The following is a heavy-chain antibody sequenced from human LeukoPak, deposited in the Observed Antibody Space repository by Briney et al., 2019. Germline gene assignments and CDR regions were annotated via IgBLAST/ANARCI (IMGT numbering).Heavy chain of an antibody. V-gene: IGHV3-11*01. CDR1: GFTFSDYY. D-gene: IGHD6-13*01. CDR3: ARISSSWYYFDY. CDR2: ISSSGSTI. Sequence: GGSLRLSCAASGFTFSDYYMSWIRQAPGKGLEWVSYISSSGSTIYYADSVKGRFTISRDNAKNSLYLQMNSLRAKDTAVYYCARISSSWYYFDYWGQGTLVTVSS. J-gene: IGHJ4*02.